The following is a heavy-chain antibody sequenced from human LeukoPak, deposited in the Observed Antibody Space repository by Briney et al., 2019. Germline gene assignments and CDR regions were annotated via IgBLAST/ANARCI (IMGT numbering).Heavy chain of an antibody. V-gene: IGHV3-33*01. Sequence: GGSLRLTCAASGFTFSTYGMHWVRQAPGKGLEWVALVWSDGNGKFYADSVKGRFTISRDNSKNTVYLQMNSLRAEDTAVYYCVSVLTVTFDSWGQGTLVTVSS. CDR1: GFTFSTYG. D-gene: IGHD4-17*01. CDR2: VWSDGNGK. J-gene: IGHJ4*02. CDR3: VSVLTVTFDS.